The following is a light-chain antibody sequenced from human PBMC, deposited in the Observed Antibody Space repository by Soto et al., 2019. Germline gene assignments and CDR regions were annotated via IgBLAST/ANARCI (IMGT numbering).Light chain of an antibody. Sequence: EIVVTQSPTALSVSPGERATLSCRASQGIGSTLAWYQQKPGQTPKLLIYDASTRATGVPARFSGGGSGTEFTLTISSLQSEDFAVYYCQQNNNWPPITFGQGTRLQIK. J-gene: IGKJ5*01. V-gene: IGKV3-15*01. CDR2: DAS. CDR3: QQNNNWPPIT. CDR1: QGIGST.